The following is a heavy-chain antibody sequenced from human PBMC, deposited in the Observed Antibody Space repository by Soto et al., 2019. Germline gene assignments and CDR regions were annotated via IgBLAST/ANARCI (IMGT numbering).Heavy chain of an antibody. CDR1: GGSISSYY. D-gene: IGHD3-10*01. CDR2: IYYSGST. CDR3: ARVRDTMVRGPTSGYYYYGMDV. V-gene: IGHV4-59*12. Sequence: SETLSLTCTVSGGSISSYYWSWIRQPPGKGLEWIGYIYYSGSTNYNPSLKSRVTISVDTSKNQFSLKLSSVTAADTAVYYCARVRDTMVRGPTSGYYYYGMDVCGTGPTVTVFS. J-gene: IGHJ6*04.